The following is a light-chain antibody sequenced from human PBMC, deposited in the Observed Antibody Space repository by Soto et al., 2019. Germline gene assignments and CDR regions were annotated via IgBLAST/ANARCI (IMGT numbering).Light chain of an antibody. V-gene: IGLV1-40*01. J-gene: IGLJ3*02. Sequence: QSVLTQPPSVSGAPGQRVTISCTGSSSNIGAGYDVHWYQQLPGTAPKLLIFGNSNRPSGVPDRFSGSKSGTSASLAITGLQVEVEGVSYCQPYDSGMGPGVSGGGP. CDR1: SSNIGAGYD. CDR2: GNS. CDR3: QPYDSGMGPGV.